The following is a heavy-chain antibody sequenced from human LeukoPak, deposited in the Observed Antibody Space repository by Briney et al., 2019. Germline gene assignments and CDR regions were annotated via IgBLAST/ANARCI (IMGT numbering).Heavy chain of an antibody. V-gene: IGHV3-9*01. CDR2: ISWNSGSI. CDR3: ATIGSSFDAFDI. Sequence: GRSLRLSCAASGFTFDDYAMHWVRQAPGKGLEWVSGISWNSGSIGYADSVKGRFTISRDNAKNSLYLQMNSLRAEDTALYYCATIGSSFDAFDIWGQGTMVTVSS. J-gene: IGHJ3*02. D-gene: IGHD6-13*01. CDR1: GFTFDDYA.